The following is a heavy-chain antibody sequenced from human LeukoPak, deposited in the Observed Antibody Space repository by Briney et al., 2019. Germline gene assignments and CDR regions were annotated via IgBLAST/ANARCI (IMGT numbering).Heavy chain of an antibody. CDR3: ARLSRQLVDY. CDR1: GFTFSTYE. D-gene: IGHD6-6*01. J-gene: IGHJ4*02. V-gene: IGHV3-48*03. CDR2: ISSSSGAM. Sequence: PGGSLRLSCAASGFTFSTYEMNWVRQAPRKGLEWLSYISSSSGAMYYADSVKGRFTISRDNAKNSLYLQMNSLRAEDTAVYYCARLSRQLVDYWGQGTLVTVSS.